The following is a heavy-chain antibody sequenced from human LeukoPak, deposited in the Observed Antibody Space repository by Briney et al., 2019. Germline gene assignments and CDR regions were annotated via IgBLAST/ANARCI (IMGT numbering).Heavy chain of an antibody. J-gene: IGHJ4*02. CDR2: IYNTGST. Sequence: SETLSLNCNVSGYSISSGYYWGWIRRPPGKGLQWIGSIYNTGSTYYNPSLKSRITISVDTSKNQFSLRVTSVTATDTAVYYCARVPPHYYGTGSPDWGQGTLVTVSA. V-gene: IGHV4-38-2*02. CDR1: GYSISSGYY. CDR3: ARVPPHYYGTGSPD. D-gene: IGHD3-10*01.